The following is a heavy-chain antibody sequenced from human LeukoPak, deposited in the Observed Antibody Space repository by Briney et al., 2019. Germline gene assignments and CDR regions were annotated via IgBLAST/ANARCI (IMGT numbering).Heavy chain of an antibody. J-gene: IGHJ6*03. CDR1: GDSFSAYY. CDR3: AIHTNVDISSFMDV. Sequence: SETLSLTCTVSGDSFSAYYWSWIRQPPGRGLEWIGYIYSSGNTNYNPSLRSRVTISVGTSKKQHSLKLTSVTAADTAVYYCAIHTNVDISSFMDVWGKGTTVTVSS. D-gene: IGHD2-8*01. CDR2: IYSSGNT. V-gene: IGHV4-4*09.